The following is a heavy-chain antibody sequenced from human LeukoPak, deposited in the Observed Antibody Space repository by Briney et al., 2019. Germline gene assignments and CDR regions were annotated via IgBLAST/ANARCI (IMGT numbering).Heavy chain of an antibody. V-gene: IGHV4-59*08. D-gene: IGHD3-16*01. CDR2: IYYSGST. CDR3: AGGSYGWFDP. Sequence: SETLSLTCTVSGGSISSYYWSWIRQPPGKGLEWIGYIYYSGSTNYNPSLKSRVTISVDTSKNQFSLKLSSVTAADTAVYCCAGGSYGWFDPWGQGTLVTVSS. J-gene: IGHJ5*02. CDR1: GGSISSYY.